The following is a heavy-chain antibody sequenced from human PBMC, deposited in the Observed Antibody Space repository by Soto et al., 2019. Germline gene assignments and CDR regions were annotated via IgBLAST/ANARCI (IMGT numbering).Heavy chain of an antibody. V-gene: IGHV3-53*01. CDR1: GFTFSSYA. CDR2: TYTGGYT. CDR3: AREVSGTSFDY. D-gene: IGHD1-7*01. J-gene: IGHJ4*02. Sequence: GSLRLSCAASGFTFSSYAMNWVRQAPGKGLEWVSVTYTGGYTYYADSVKGRFTISRDNSKNTLYLQMNSLRAEDTAVYYCAREVSGTSFDYWGQGTLVTVSS.